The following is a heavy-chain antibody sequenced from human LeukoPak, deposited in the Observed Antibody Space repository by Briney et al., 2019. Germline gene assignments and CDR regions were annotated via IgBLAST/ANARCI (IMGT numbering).Heavy chain of an antibody. CDR1: GLTFSNYA. J-gene: IGHJ4*02. D-gene: IGHD3-22*01. CDR2: ITGSGATT. Sequence: PGGSLRLSCAGSGLTFSNYAMSWVRQAPGKGLDWVSKITGSGATTDYADSVKGRFTISRDNAKNTLYLQMSSLRAEDTAVYYCAKGRDGSSGSMPFDYWGQGTLVSVSS. V-gene: IGHV3-23*01. CDR3: AKGRDGSSGSMPFDY.